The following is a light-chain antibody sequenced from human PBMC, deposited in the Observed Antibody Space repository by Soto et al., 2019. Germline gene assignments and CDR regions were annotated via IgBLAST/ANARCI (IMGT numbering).Light chain of an antibody. V-gene: IGKV1-17*01. CDR2: AAS. CDR3: LQHNSYPHT. CDR1: QGIRNE. Sequence: DIQMTQSPSSLSASVGDRVTITCRASQGIRNELGWYQQKPGEAPKRLIYAASSLQSGVPSRFSGSGFGTEFTLTISSLQPEDFATYYCLQHNSYPHTFGGGTNVEIK. J-gene: IGKJ4*01.